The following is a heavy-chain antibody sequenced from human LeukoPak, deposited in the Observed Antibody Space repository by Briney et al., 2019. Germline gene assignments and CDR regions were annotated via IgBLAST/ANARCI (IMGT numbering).Heavy chain of an antibody. D-gene: IGHD5-18*01. Sequence: PGGSLRLSCAASGFTFSSYWMSWVRQAPGKGLEWVANIKQDGSEKYYVDSVEGRFTISRDNAKNSLYLQMNSLRAEDTAVYYCAREWLGYSYGTRTPYFDYWGQGTLVTVSS. J-gene: IGHJ4*02. CDR3: AREWLGYSYGTRTPYFDY. V-gene: IGHV3-7*01. CDR2: IKQDGSEK. CDR1: GFTFSSYW.